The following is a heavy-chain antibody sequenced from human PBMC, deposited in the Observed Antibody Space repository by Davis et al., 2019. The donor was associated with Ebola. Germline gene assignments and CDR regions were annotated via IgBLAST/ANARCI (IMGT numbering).Heavy chain of an antibody. CDR1: GGSISSYY. CDR2: IYYSGST. D-gene: IGHD4-17*01. CDR3: ARGPAIDYGDYGVDY. V-gene: IGHV4-59*01. J-gene: IGHJ4*02. Sequence: SETLSLTCTVSGGSISSYYWSWIRQLPGKGLEWIGYIYYSGSTNYNPSLKSRVTISVDTSKNQFSLKLSSVTAADTAVYYCARGPAIDYGDYGVDYWGQGTLVTVSS.